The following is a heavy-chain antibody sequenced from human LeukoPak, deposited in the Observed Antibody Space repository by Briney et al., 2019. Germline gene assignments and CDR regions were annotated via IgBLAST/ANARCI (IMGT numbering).Heavy chain of an antibody. CDR2: IYPGDSDT. CDR3: ARLKPDADDYSNYVDYYGMDA. J-gene: IGHJ6*02. CDR1: GYSFTSYW. Sequence: GESLKISCKGSGYSFTSYWIGWVRQMPGKGLEWMGIIYPGDSDTRYSPSFQGQVTISADKSISTAYLQWSSLKASDTAMYYCARLKPDADDYSNYVDYYGMDAWGQGTTVTVSS. D-gene: IGHD4-11*01. V-gene: IGHV5-51*01.